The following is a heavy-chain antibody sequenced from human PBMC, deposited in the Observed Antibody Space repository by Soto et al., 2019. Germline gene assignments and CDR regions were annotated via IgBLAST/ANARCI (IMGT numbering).Heavy chain of an antibody. CDR2: INSDGSST. V-gene: IGHV3-74*01. CDR1: GFTFSSYW. D-gene: IGHD2-2*01. J-gene: IGHJ4*02. CDR3: ANGLEDSTTPEFDY. Sequence: GGSLRLSCAASGFTFSSYWMHWVRQAPGKGLVWVSRINSDGSSTSYADSVKGRFTISRDNAKNTLYLQMNSLRDDDAAVYYCANGLEDSTTPEFDYWGQGTLVTVSS.